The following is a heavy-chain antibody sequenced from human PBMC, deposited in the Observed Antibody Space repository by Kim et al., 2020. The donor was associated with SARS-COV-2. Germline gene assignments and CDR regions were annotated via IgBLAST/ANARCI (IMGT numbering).Heavy chain of an antibody. D-gene: IGHD3-3*01. V-gene: IGHV3-23*01. CDR3: AKDLRFLEWYGMDV. Sequence: ADSVKGRFTISRDSSKNTLYLQMNSLRAEDTAVYYCAKDLRFLEWYGMDVWGQGTTVTVSS. J-gene: IGHJ6*02.